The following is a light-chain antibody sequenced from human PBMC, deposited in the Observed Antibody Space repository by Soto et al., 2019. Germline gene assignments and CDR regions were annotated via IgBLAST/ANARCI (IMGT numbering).Light chain of an antibody. V-gene: IGKV1-33*01. J-gene: IGKJ4*01. CDR3: QQYAVPRS. CDR1: QDMRKY. CDR2: DAS. Sequence: DIQMTQSPSSLSASVGDRVTITCQASQDMRKYLNWYQHKPGKSPKVLIYDASNLETGVPSRFSGSGCMTDFPFTISSLQHEDFAKYYCQQYAVPRSFGGGTKVDIK.